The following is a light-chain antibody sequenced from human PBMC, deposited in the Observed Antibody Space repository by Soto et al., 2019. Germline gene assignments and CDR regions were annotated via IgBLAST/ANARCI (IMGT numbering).Light chain of an antibody. CDR3: QQYGSSPPSIT. Sequence: EIVLTKPPGTLSLSPGERATLSCRASQSVTNNYLAWYQQKPGQAPRLLIYGASSRATSIPDRFSGSGSGTAFTLPISRREPGDFAVYYCQQYGSSPPSITFGQGTRLEIK. CDR1: QSVTNNY. V-gene: IGKV3-20*01. CDR2: GAS. J-gene: IGKJ5*01.